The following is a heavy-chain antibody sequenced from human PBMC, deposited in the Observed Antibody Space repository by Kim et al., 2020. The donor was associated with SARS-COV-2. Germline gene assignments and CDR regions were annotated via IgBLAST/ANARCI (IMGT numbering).Heavy chain of an antibody. J-gene: IGHJ5*02. D-gene: IGHD3-10*01. CDR2: IYYSGST. V-gene: IGHV4-31*03. CDR1: GGSISSGGYY. Sequence: SETLSLTCTVSGGSISSGGYYWSWIRQHPGKGLEWIGYIYYSGSTYYNPSLKSRVTISVDTSKNQFSLKLSSVTAADTAVYYCARGYYLNWFDPWGQGTLVTVSS. CDR3: ARGYYLNWFDP.